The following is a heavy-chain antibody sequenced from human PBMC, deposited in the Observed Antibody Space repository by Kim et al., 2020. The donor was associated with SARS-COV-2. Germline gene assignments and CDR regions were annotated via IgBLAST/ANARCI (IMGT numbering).Heavy chain of an antibody. J-gene: IGHJ5*02. Sequence: SETLSLTCTVSGGSISGSSYYWGWIRQPPGKGLEWIGSIYYSGSTYYKPSLKSRVTISVDTSKNQFSLKLTSVTAADPAIYYCSRHYRGSAWHPCGQGTLVPVSS. CDR1: GGSISGSSYY. CDR3: SRHYRGSAWHP. CDR2: IYYSGST. D-gene: IGHD1-1*01. V-gene: IGHV4-39*01.